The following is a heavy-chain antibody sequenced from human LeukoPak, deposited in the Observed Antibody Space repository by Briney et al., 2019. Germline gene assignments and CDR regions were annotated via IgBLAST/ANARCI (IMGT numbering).Heavy chain of an antibody. CDR2: LYHSGST. J-gene: IGHJ6*03. Sequence: SETLSLTCTVSGYSISNAYYWGWIRQPPGKGLAWIGSLYHSGSTYYNPSLKSRVTTSVDTSKNRFSLKLTSVTAADTAVYYCARVPPYDSSGYYPGNYNYYYMDAWGKGTTVTVSS. CDR1: GYSISNAYY. CDR3: ARVPPYDSSGYYPGNYNYYYMDA. V-gene: IGHV4-38-2*02. D-gene: IGHD3-22*01.